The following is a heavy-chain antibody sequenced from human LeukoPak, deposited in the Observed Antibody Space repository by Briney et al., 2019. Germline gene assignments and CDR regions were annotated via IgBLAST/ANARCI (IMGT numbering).Heavy chain of an antibody. D-gene: IGHD6-6*01. CDR1: GFTFNSYS. CDR2: ISSGSSTM. V-gene: IGHV3-48*01. J-gene: IGHJ4*02. CDR3: AKVETSSVFCNSSFDY. Sequence: PGGSLRLSCAASGFTFNSYSMNWVRQAPGKGLEGVSYISSGSSTMYYADSLKGRFTISRDNAKNSLYLQMNSLRAEDTAVYHCAKVETSSVFCNSSFDYRGKRTLVTVST.